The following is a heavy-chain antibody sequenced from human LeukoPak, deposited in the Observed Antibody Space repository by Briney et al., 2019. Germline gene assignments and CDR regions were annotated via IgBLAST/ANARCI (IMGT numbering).Heavy chain of an antibody. CDR3: ARDKADYYDRGEGLDY. D-gene: IGHD3-22*01. V-gene: IGHV1-69*06. Sequence: SVKVSCKASGYTFTNFGISWVRQAPGQGLEWMGGIIPIFGTANYAQKFQGRVTITADKSTSTAYMELSSLRAEDTAVYYCARDKADYYDRGEGLDYWGQGTLVTVSS. J-gene: IGHJ4*02. CDR1: GYTFTNFG. CDR2: IIPIFGTA.